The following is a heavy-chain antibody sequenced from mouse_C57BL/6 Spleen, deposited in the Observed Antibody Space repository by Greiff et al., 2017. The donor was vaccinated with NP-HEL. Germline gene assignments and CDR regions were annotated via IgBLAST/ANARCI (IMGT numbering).Heavy chain of an antibody. D-gene: IGHD2-4*01. Sequence: EVKLVESGPELVKPGASVKMSCKASGYTFTDYNMHWVKQSHGKSLEWIGYINPNNGGTSYNQKFKGKATLTVNKSSSTAYMELRSLTSEDSAVYYCAREGYDYSWFAYWGQGTLVTVSA. J-gene: IGHJ3*01. CDR2: INPNNGGT. V-gene: IGHV1-22*01. CDR1: GYTFTDYN. CDR3: AREGYDYSWFAY.